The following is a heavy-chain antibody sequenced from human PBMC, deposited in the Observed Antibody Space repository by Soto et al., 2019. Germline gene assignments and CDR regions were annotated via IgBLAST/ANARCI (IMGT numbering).Heavy chain of an antibody. Sequence: QVQLVQSGAEVKKPGSSVKVSCKASGGIFGSNAISWVRQAPGQGLEWMGGIIPTFGTTNNAQRFQGRVTITADESTNTAYMELSSLRSEDTAIYYCAREGYTFGPGAVRGAFDIWGQGTMVTVSS. D-gene: IGHD1-1*01. CDR1: GGIFGSNA. J-gene: IGHJ3*02. CDR2: IIPTFGTT. V-gene: IGHV1-69*12. CDR3: AREGYTFGPGAVRGAFDI.